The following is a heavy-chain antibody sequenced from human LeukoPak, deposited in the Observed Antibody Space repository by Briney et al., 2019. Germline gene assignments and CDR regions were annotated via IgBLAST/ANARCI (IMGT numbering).Heavy chain of an antibody. D-gene: IGHD3-16*02. CDR1: GGSFSGYY. J-gene: IGHJ6*02. Sequence: PSETLSLTCAVNGGSFSGYYWSWIRQPPGKGLEWIGEINHSGSSNYNPSLKSRVTISVDTSKNQFSLKVSSVTAADTAVYYCARVFVMEATSYYNYGMDVRGQGTTVTVSS. CDR2: INHSGSS. V-gene: IGHV4-34*01. CDR3: ARVFVMEATSYYNYGMDV.